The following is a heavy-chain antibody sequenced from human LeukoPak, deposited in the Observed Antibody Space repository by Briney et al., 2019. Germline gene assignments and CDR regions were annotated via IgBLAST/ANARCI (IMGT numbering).Heavy chain of an antibody. CDR1: GFTFSSYG. Sequence: GGSLRLSCAASGFTFSSYGMSWVRQAPGKGLEWVSYISTSGNTIYYADSVKGRFTISRDNAKNSLYLQMNSLRAEDTAVYYCAKVPDYYGSGRYHWGQGTLVTVSS. V-gene: IGHV3-48*04. CDR3: AKVPDYYGSGRYH. D-gene: IGHD3-10*01. J-gene: IGHJ4*02. CDR2: ISTSGNTI.